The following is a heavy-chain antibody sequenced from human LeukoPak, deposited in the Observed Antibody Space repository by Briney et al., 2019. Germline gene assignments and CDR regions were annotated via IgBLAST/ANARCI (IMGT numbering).Heavy chain of an antibody. CDR3: ARREMATTYFDY. Sequence: SETLSLTCTVSGGSLSSYYWSWIRQPPGKGLEWIGYIYYSGSTNYNPSLKSRVTISVDTSKNQSSLKLSSVTAADTAVYYCARREMATTYFDYWGQGTLVTVSS. D-gene: IGHD5-24*01. CDR1: GGSLSSYY. V-gene: IGHV4-59*01. CDR2: IYYSGST. J-gene: IGHJ4*02.